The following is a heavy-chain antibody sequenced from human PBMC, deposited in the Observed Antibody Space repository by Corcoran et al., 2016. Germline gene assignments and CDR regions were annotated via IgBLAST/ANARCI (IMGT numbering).Heavy chain of an antibody. J-gene: IGHJ3*02. CDR3: VRDRTRFCSGGTCYSSSAFDI. CDR1: GFTFRTYW. Sequence: EVQLVESGGGLVQPGGALRLSCAASGFTFRTYWMHWVRQAPGTGLVCVSRIGSDGTSTNYADSVKGRFTISRDNAKNTLYLQMNSLRAEDTGVYYCVRDRTRFCSGGTCYSSSAFDIWGQGTMVSVSS. CDR2: IGSDGTST. D-gene: IGHD2-15*01. V-gene: IGHV3-74*01.